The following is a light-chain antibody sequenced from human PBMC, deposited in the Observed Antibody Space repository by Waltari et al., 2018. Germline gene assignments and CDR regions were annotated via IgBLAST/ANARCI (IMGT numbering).Light chain of an antibody. J-gene: IGKJ1*01. CDR2: WAS. V-gene: IGKV4-1*01. CDR1: QSVLSSSNNKNF. CDR3: QQYYITPPT. Sequence: DIVMNQSPDSLTVSLGERATVNCKSSQSVLSSSNNKNFLAWYQQKPGQPPKLLIYWASTRGSGVPDRFSGSGSGTDFTLTISSLQAEDVAVYYCQQYYITPPTFGQGTKVEIK.